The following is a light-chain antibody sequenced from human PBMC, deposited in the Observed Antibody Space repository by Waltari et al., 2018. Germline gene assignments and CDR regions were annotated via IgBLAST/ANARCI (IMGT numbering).Light chain of an antibody. CDR2: RND. J-gene: IGLJ2*01. CDR3: ASWDDSLNGRWV. Sequence: QSVLTQPPSASGTPGQRGTISCSGSYSNLGGNGVNWYQHPPGPAPKPLLYRNDRRPSGVPDRFSASKSGTSASLAISGLRPEDEADYYCASWDDSLNGRWVFGGGTKLTVL. V-gene: IGLV1-44*01. CDR1: YSNLGGNG.